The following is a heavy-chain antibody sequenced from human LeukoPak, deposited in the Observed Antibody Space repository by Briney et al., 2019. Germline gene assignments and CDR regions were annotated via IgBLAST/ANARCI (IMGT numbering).Heavy chain of an antibody. CDR1: GFTFSIYA. CDR2: ITGNGAGT. D-gene: IGHD3-22*01. CDR3: AKDRPNYYDSSGHYYRRDGDY. Sequence: PGGPLRLSCAASGFTFSIYAMSWVRQAPGRGLEWVSSITGNGAGTFYTDSVKGRFTISRDNSKNTLFLQMNSLRAEDTAIYYCAKDRPNYYDSSGHYYRRDGDYWGQGTLVTVSS. J-gene: IGHJ4*02. V-gene: IGHV3-23*01.